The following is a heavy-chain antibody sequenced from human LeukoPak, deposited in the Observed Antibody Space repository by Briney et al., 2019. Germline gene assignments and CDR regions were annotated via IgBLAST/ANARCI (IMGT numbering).Heavy chain of an antibody. D-gene: IGHD1-14*01. J-gene: IGHJ6*02. CDR3: AKVSGGGLYYDGMDV. V-gene: IGHV3-23*01. CDR1: GFTFTSYS. Sequence: GGSLRLSCAASGFTFTSYSMNWVRQAPGKGLEWVSVISGSGGTTYYADSVKGRFTISRDSSKNTLYLQMNSLRAEDTAVYYCAKVSGGGLYYDGMDVWGQGTTVTVSS. CDR2: ISGSGGTT.